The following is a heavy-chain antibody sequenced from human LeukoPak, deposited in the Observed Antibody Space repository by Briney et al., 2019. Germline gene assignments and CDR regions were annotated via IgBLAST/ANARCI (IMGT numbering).Heavy chain of an antibody. D-gene: IGHD3-22*01. J-gene: IGHJ4*02. Sequence: TGGSLRLSCTASGFTFGDYAMSWFRQAPGKGLEWVGFIRSKAYGGTTEYAASVKGRFTISRDDSKSIAYLQMNSLKTEDTAVYYCTRVGYDSSGYYLDYWGQGTLVTVSS. CDR3: TRVGYDSSGYYLDY. CDR1: GFTFGDYA. V-gene: IGHV3-49*03. CDR2: IRSKAYGGTT.